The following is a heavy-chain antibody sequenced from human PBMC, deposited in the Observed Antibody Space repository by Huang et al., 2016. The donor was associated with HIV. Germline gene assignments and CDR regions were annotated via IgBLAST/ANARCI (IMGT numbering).Heavy chain of an antibody. J-gene: IGHJ3*02. CDR3: ARQWFYYDSGGYPRDVFDI. D-gene: IGHD3-22*01. CDR2: IFDRWNT. V-gene: IGHV4-59*02. Sequence: QVQLQESGPGLVKPSETLFLTCTVSGGSVSDHYWTWIRQSPGKGLDCIGTIFDRWNTYYNPALKSRLTISADTSTNQVSLRLTSVTAADSAVYYCARQWFYYDSGGYPRDVFDIWGRGIMVIVSS. CDR1: GGSVSDHY.